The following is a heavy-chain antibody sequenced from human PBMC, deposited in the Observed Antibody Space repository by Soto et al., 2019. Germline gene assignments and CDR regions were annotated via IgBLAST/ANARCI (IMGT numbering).Heavy chain of an antibody. D-gene: IGHD3-10*01. CDR3: ARLKMGSGTIDY. CDR2: INHSGST. J-gene: IGHJ4*02. CDR1: GGSFSGYY. Sequence: QVQLQQWGAGLLKPSETLSLTCAVYGGSFSGYYWSWIRQPPGKGLEWIGEINHSGSTNYNPSLKSRVTISVDTSKNQFSLKLSSVTAADTAVYYCARLKMGSGTIDYWGQGTLVTVSS. V-gene: IGHV4-34*01.